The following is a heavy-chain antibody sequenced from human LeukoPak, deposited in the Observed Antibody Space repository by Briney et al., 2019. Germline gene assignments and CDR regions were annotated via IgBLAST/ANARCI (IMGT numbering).Heavy chain of an antibody. CDR3: ARVPRGSYSFDY. CDR2: INPDGSVT. CDR1: EFFW. D-gene: IGHD1-26*01. V-gene: IGHV3-74*01. J-gene: IGHJ4*02. Sequence: PGGSLRLSCAASEFFWMHWGRQAPGKGLVWVSRINPDGSVTSYADSVKGRFTISRDNAMNTLYLQMNSLRAEDTAVYYCARVPRGSYSFDYWGQGTLVTVSS.